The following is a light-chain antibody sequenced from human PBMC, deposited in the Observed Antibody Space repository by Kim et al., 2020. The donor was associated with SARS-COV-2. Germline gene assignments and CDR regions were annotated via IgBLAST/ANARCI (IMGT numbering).Light chain of an antibody. Sequence: AAVGDRVNITCRASQGISNYLAWYQQSPGKAPKVLIYGASTLQSGVPSRFSGSGSGTEFTLTINSLHPEDFATYSCQQFYVYPRTFGQGTKVDIK. CDR1: QGISNY. CDR2: GAS. CDR3: QQFYVYPRT. V-gene: IGKV1-9*01. J-gene: IGKJ1*01.